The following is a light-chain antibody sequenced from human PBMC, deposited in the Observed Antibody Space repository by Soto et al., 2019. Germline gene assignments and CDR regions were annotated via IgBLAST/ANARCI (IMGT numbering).Light chain of an antibody. CDR2: DVS. CDR1: SSDVGGYNY. CDR3: SSYTSSSTLEVV. V-gene: IGLV2-14*01. Sequence: QSALTQPASVSGSPGQTITISSTGTSSDVGGYNYVSWYQQHPRKAPKLMIYDVSNRPSGVSNRFSGSKSGNTASLTISGLQAEDESDYYCSSYTSSSTLEVVFGGGTKLTVL. J-gene: IGLJ2*01.